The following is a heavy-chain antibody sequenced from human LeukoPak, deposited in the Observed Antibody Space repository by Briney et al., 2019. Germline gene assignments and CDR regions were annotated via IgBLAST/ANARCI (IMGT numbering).Heavy chain of an antibody. Sequence: PGGSLRLSCAASGFTFSSYSMNWVRQAPGKGLEWVSYISSSGSTIYYADSVKGRFTISRDNAKNSLYLQMNSLRGEDTAVYYCARGPYTRSWNEFDYWGQGTLVTVSS. CDR3: ARGPYTRSWNEFDY. J-gene: IGHJ4*02. D-gene: IGHD6-13*01. CDR2: ISSSGSTI. CDR1: GFTFSSYS. V-gene: IGHV3-48*04.